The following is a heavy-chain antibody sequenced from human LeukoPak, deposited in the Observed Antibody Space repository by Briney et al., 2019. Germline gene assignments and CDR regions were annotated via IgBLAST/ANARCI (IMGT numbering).Heavy chain of an antibody. Sequence: GGSLRLSCAASGFTFSNYAMTWVRQAPGKGLEWVSSIGYDGDTYYTDSVKGRFTISRDNSKSTLYLQMNSLRAEDTAVYYCAKGGIGEHGLDYWNQGTLVTVSS. D-gene: IGHD6-13*01. CDR1: GFTFSNYA. J-gene: IGHJ4*02. CDR2: IGYDGDT. V-gene: IGHV3-23*01. CDR3: AKGGIGEHGLDY.